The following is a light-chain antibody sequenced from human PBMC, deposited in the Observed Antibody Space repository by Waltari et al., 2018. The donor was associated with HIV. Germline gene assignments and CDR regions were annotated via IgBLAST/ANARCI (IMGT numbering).Light chain of an antibody. CDR1: SSNIGAGYD. Sequence: QSVLTQQPSVPGAPGPRVTISCTRTSSNIGAGYDVPCYQQFPGSVPRLLIYDNTNRPSGVPDRFSGSKSGTSASLAISGLQAEDEADYYCQSYDSSLKVIFGGGTKVTVL. CDR3: QSYDSSLKVI. J-gene: IGLJ2*01. V-gene: IGLV1-40*01. CDR2: DNT.